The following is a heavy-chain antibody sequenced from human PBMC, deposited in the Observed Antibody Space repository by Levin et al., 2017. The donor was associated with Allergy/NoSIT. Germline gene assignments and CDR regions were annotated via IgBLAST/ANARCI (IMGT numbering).Heavy chain of an antibody. Sequence: GGSLRLSCAASGFTFSAYGIHWVRQAPGKGLEWVAVISYDGSNKFFADSVKGRFTISRDNSKNTVYLQMDSLRVEDTAVYYCAKDLADCSGGRCSSANLNSGFDPWGQGTLVTVSS. CDR3: AKDLADCSGGRCSSANLNSGFDP. CDR2: ISYDGSNK. J-gene: IGHJ5*02. D-gene: IGHD2-15*01. CDR1: GFTFSAYG. V-gene: IGHV3-30*18.